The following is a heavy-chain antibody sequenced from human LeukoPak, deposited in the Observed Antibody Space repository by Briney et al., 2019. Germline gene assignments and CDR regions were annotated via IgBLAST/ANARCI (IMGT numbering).Heavy chain of an antibody. Sequence: GGSLGLSCAASGFPFSDAWMSWVRQAPGKGLEWVGRIESKTDSGTTEYAAPVKGRFTISRDDSKNTLYLQMTSLKTEDTAVYYCTRDEGGDYFDNWGQGTLVTVSS. D-gene: IGHD3-16*01. CDR3: TRDEGGDYFDN. CDR2: IESKTDSGTT. J-gene: IGHJ4*02. CDR1: GFPFSDAW. V-gene: IGHV3-15*04.